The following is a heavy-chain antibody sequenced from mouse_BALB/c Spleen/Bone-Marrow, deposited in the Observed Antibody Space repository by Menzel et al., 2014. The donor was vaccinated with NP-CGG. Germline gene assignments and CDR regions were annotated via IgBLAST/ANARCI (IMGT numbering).Heavy chain of an antibody. D-gene: IGHD1-3*01. CDR2: FAPGSGYT. V-gene: IGHV1S41*01. CDR3: ARARYTVMTTWYFDV. J-gene: IGHJ1*01. Sequence: DLVKPGASVKLSCKASGYTFTSYWINWIKQRPGQGLEWIGRFAPGSGYTYYNEMFQGKATLTVDTSSSPAYIQLSSQSSEDCAIYYCARARYTVMTTWYFDVWGAGTTVTVSS. CDR1: GYTFTSYW.